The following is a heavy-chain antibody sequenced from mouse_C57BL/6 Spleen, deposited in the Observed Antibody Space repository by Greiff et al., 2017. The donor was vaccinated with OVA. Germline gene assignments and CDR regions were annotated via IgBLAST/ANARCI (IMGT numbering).Heavy chain of an antibody. CDR3: ARDHLRLPSHYFDY. Sequence: VQRVESGPELVKPGASVKISCKASGYAFSSSWMNWVKQRPGKGLEWIGRIYPGDGDTNYNGKFKGKAILTADKSSSTAYMQLSSLTSEDSAVYFCARDHLRLPSHYFDYWGEGTTLTVSS. J-gene: IGHJ2*01. CDR1: GYAFSSSW. CDR2: IYPGDGDT. D-gene: IGHD3-2*02. V-gene: IGHV1-82*01.